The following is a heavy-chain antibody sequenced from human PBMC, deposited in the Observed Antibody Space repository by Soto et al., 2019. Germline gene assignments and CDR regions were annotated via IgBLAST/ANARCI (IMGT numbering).Heavy chain of an antibody. Sequence: GESLKISCKGSGYSFTGYWIGWVRQMPGKGLEWMGIIYPGDSDTRYSPSFQGQVTISADKSISTTYLQWSGLKASDTAMYYCARRIDPGPFTAYDAFDIWGQGTMVTVSS. V-gene: IGHV5-51*01. CDR2: IYPGDSDT. D-gene: IGHD3-16*01. CDR3: ARRIDPGPFTAYDAFDI. J-gene: IGHJ3*02. CDR1: GYSFTGYW.